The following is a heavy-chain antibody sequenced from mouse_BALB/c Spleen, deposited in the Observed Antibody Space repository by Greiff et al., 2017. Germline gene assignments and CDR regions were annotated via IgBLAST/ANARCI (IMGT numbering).Heavy chain of an antibody. D-gene: IGHD1-1*01. CDR2: IDPANGNT. V-gene: IGHV14-3*02. Sequence: VQLQQSGAELVKPGASVKLSCTASGFNIKDTYMHWVKQRPEQGLEWIGRIDPANGNTKYDPKFQGKATITADTSSNTAYLQLSSLTSEDTAVYYCARKDYGSSLHDAMDYWGQGTSVTVSS. CDR3: ARKDYGSSLHDAMDY. J-gene: IGHJ4*01. CDR1: GFNIKDTY.